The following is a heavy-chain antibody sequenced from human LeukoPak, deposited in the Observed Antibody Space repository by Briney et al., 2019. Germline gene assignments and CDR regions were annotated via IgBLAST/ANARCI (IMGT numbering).Heavy chain of an antibody. Sequence: GSLILSFSASGFPFSSYAMSWVRQAPGKGLEWVSAISGSGGSTYYADSVKGRFTISRDNSKNTLYLQMNSLRAEDTAVYYCAKDLYYDFWSGNLGVYSDYWGQGTLVTVSS. CDR2: ISGSGGST. D-gene: IGHD3-3*01. CDR3: AKDLYYDFWSGNLGVYSDY. J-gene: IGHJ4*02. CDR1: GFPFSSYA. V-gene: IGHV3-23*01.